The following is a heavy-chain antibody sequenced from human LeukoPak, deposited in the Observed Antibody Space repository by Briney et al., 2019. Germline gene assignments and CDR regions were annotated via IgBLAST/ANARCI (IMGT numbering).Heavy chain of an antibody. Sequence: GGSLRLSCAASGFTFSNYYMSWIRQAPGKGLEWVSYISGSSGSTNYADSVMGRFTISRDNGKNSLYLQMNSLRAEDTAVYYCARDQGENYDSSGYYPYWGQGTLVTVSS. V-gene: IGHV3-11*06. D-gene: IGHD3-22*01. CDR2: ISGSSGST. J-gene: IGHJ4*02. CDR3: ARDQGENYDSSGYYPY. CDR1: GFTFSNYY.